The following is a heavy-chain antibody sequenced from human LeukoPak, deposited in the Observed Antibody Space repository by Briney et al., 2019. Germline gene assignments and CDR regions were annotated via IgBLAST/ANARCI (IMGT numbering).Heavy chain of an antibody. D-gene: IGHD5-18*01. Sequence: SGPTLVNPTQTLTLTCTFSGFSLSTSGVGVGWIRQPPGKALEWLALIYWDDDKRYSPSLKSRLTITKDTSKNQVVLTMTNMDPVDTATYYCALAEGFYSYGLEGYFDLWGRGTLVTVSS. V-gene: IGHV2-5*02. CDR1: GFSLSTSGVG. J-gene: IGHJ2*01. CDR3: ALAEGFYSYGLEGYFDL. CDR2: IYWDDDK.